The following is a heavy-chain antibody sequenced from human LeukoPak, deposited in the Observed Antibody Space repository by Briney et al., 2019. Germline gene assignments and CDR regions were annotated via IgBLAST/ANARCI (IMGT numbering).Heavy chain of an antibody. CDR3: ARSLAVAGTHYYYYYGMDV. Sequence: GGSPRLSRAASGFAVCRIYISWGRPAPRERRGWVSVNYSGGSTYYADSVKGRFTIARDNSKNTLYLQMNSLRAEDTAVYYCARSLAVAGTHYYYYYGMDVWGQGTTVTVS. V-gene: IGHV3-66*01. CDR2: NYSGGST. CDR1: GFAVCRIY. J-gene: IGHJ6*02. D-gene: IGHD6-19*01.